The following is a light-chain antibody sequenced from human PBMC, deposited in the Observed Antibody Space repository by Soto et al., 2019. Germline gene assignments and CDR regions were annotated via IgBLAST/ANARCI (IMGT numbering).Light chain of an antibody. CDR2: DND. J-gene: IGLJ2*01. Sequence: QSVLTQPPSVSAAPGQRVTISCSGSASNVGTQVVSWYQHRPGAAPNLVIYDNDKRPSEIPDRFSGSKSDTSATLTITGVQTGDEADYYCGTCDTGLTAGVFGGGTKLTVL. CDR1: ASNVGTQV. V-gene: IGLV1-51*01. CDR3: GTCDTGLTAGV.